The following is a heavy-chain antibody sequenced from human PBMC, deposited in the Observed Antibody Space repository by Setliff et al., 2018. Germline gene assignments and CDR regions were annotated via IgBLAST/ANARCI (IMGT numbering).Heavy chain of an antibody. CDR1: EFTFSRYF. V-gene: IGHV3-23*01. CDR2: ISGSGGDT. D-gene: IGHD3-22*01. CDR3: ATSTIITYYFDS. Sequence: GGSLRLSCVAPEFTFSRYFMTWVRQAPGKGLEWIASISGSGGDTDSADSMKGRFTISRDNSKNTLYLQMNSLRPEDTAIYYCATSTIITYYFDSWGQGTLVTVSS. J-gene: IGHJ4*02.